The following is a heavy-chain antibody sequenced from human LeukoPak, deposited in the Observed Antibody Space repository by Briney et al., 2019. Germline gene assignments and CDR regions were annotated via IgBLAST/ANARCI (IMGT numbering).Heavy chain of an antibody. Sequence: SETLSLTCTVSGGSISSSNYYWGWIRQPPGKGLEWIGNIYYGGSTYYNPSLKSRVTISVDTSKNQFSLRLKSVTAADTSIYYCARPRSRISWFDPWGQGTLVTVSS. D-gene: IGHD2-15*01. V-gene: IGHV4-39*01. CDR2: IYYGGST. CDR1: GGSISSSNYY. J-gene: IGHJ5*02. CDR3: ARPRSRISWFDP.